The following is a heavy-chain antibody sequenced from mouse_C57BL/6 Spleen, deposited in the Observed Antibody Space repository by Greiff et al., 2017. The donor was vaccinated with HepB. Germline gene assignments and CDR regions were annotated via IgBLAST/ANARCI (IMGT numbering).Heavy chain of an antibody. CDR3: AREKPYAMDY. V-gene: IGHV1-19*01. Sequence: EVQLQQSGPVLVKPGASVKMSCKASGYTFTDYYMNWVKQSHGKSLEWIGVINPYNGGTSYNQKFKGKATLTVDKSSSTAYMELNSLTSEDSAVYYCAREKPYAMDYWGQGTSVTVSS. J-gene: IGHJ4*01. CDR1: GYTFTDYY. CDR2: INPYNGGT.